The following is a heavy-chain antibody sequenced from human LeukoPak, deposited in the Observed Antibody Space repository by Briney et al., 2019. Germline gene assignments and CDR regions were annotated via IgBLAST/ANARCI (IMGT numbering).Heavy chain of an antibody. Sequence: PGGSLRLSCAASGFTFSSYGMHWVRQAPGKGLEWVAVISYDGSNKYYADSVKGRFTISRDNSKNTLYLQMNSLRAEDTAVYYCAREDGGYDSGVWFDPWGQGTLVTVSS. CDR1: GFTFSSYG. CDR3: AREDGGYDSGVWFDP. J-gene: IGHJ5*02. D-gene: IGHD5-12*01. CDR2: ISYDGSNK. V-gene: IGHV3-30*03.